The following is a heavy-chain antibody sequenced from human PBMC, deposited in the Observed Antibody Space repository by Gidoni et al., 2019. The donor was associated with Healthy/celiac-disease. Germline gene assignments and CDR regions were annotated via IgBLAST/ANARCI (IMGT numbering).Heavy chain of an antibody. Sequence: EVQLVESGGGLVQPGWSLRLSCAASGFTFSSYWMSWVRQAPGKGLGWVANIKQDGSEKYYVDSVKGRFTISRDNAKNSLYLQMNSLRAEDTAVYYCARDLRAIFFQRNYYYYGMDVWGQGTTVTVSS. CDR2: IKQDGSEK. CDR3: ARDLRAIFFQRNYYYYGMDV. CDR1: GFTFSSYW. J-gene: IGHJ6*02. D-gene: IGHD3-3*01. V-gene: IGHV3-7*03.